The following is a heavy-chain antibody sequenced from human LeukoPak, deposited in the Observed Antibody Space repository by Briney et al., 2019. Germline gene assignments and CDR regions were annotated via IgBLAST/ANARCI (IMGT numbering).Heavy chain of an antibody. CDR1: GFTFSSYG. Sequence: GGSLRLSCAASGFTFSSYGMHWVRQAPGKGLEWVAVISYDGSNKYYADSVKGRFTISRDNSKNTLYLQMNSLRAEDTAVYYCARAPGYYPTSPLRYYGMDVWGQGTMVTVSS. V-gene: IGHV3-30*03. D-gene: IGHD3-9*01. J-gene: IGHJ6*02. CDR3: ARAPGYYPTSPLRYYGMDV. CDR2: ISYDGSNK.